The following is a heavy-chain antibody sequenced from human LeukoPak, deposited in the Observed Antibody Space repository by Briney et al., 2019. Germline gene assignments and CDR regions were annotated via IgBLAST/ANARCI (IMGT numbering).Heavy chain of an antibody. CDR2: ISTYNGNT. D-gene: IGHD6-19*01. J-gene: IGHJ3*02. CDR1: GYTFTSYG. Sequence: PWASVKVSCKASGYTFTSYGISWVRQAPGQGLEWMGCISTYNGNTNYAQRLQGRVTMTTDTSTGTAYMELRSLRSDDTAVYYCARGYSSGWSDAFDIWGQGTMVTVSS. V-gene: IGHV1-18*01. CDR3: ARGYSSGWSDAFDI.